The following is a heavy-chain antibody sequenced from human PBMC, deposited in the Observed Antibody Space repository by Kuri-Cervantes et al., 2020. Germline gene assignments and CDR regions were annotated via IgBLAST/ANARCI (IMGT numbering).Heavy chain of an antibody. CDR1: GFTFDDYA. V-gene: IGHV3-9*01. Sequence: GGSLRLSCAASGFTFDDYAMHWVRQAPGKGLEWVSGISWNSGSIGYADSVKGRFTISRDNAKNTLYLQMNSLRAEDTAVYYCAKRLGYYDFWSGYSDRYYYYGMDVWGQGTTVTVSS. CDR3: AKRLGYYDFWSGYSDRYYYYGMDV. D-gene: IGHD3-3*01. J-gene: IGHJ6*02. CDR2: ISWNSGSI.